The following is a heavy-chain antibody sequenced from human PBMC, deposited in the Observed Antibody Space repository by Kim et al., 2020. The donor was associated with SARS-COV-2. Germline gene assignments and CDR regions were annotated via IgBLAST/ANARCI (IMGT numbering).Heavy chain of an antibody. Sequence: GGSLRLSCVASGLTFSSYPMSWVRQAPGKGLEWVATISGRYLSTYYADAVKGRFTISRDNAKNTLDLQTSSLRVEDTAIYYCARILSNTCDGGLYDYGM. CDR1: GLTFSSYP. V-gene: IGHV3-23*01. D-gene: IGHD3-9*01. J-gene: IGHJ6*01. CDR2: ISGRYLST. CDR3: ARILSNTCDGGLYDYGM.